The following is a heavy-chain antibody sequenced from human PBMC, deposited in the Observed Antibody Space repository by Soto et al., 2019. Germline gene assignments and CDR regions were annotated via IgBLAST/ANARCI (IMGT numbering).Heavy chain of an antibody. V-gene: IGHV3-15*07. CDR1: GFTFSNTW. D-gene: IGHD3-3*01. Sequence: EVRLVESGGGLVKPGESLRLSCAASGFTFSNTWMNWVRQAPGKGLEWVGRIKSNADGGTTDYAAPVKGRFTISRDDSKNTLYLQMNSLKTEDTAVYFCTNLGYYDFWRGYIWFDPWGQGTLVIVSS. CDR3: TNLGYYDFWRGYIWFDP. CDR2: IKSNADGGTT. J-gene: IGHJ5*02.